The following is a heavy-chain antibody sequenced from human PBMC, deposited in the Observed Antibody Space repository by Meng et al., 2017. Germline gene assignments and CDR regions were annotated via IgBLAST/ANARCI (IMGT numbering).Heavy chain of an antibody. CDR1: GGSFSGYY. CDR3: ARVIYDYVWGSYRFDY. D-gene: IGHD3-16*02. V-gene: IGHV4-34*01. J-gene: IGHJ4*02. CDR2: INHSGST. Sequence: QGQLYHWGAGLLNPSGTLSLTCAVYGGSFSGYYWSWIRQPPGKGLEWIGEINHSGSTNYNPSLKSRVTISVDTSKNQFSLKLSSVTAADTAVYYCARVIYDYVWGSYRFDYWGQGTLVTVS.